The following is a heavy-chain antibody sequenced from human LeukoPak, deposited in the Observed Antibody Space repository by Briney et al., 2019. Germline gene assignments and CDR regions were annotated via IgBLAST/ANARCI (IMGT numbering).Heavy chain of an antibody. D-gene: IGHD4-17*01. V-gene: IGHV3-64*01. CDR1: GFPFSGYA. CDR2: ISSNGSST. Sequence: GGSLRLSCAASGFPFSGYAMSWVRQAPGKGRENVSVISSNGSSTYYANSVKGRFTISRDNSKNTLYLQMGSLRAEDTAVYYCARGVPTTVTTLYDYWGQGTLVTVSS. J-gene: IGHJ4*02. CDR3: ARGVPTTVTTLYDY.